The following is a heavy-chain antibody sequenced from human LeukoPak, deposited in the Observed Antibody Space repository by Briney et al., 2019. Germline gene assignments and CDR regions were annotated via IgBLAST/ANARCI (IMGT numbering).Heavy chain of an antibody. D-gene: IGHD2-2*01. CDR1: GVTFSSYA. V-gene: IGHV3-30*01. CDR3: ARNSLPAARLKGNWFDP. CDR2: ISYDGSNK. Sequence: GSLRLPCAASGVTFSSYAMHWVRQAPGKGLEWVAVISYDGSNKYYADSVKGRFTISRDNSKNTLYLQMNSLRAEDTAVYYCARNSLPAARLKGNWFDPWGQGTLVTVSS. J-gene: IGHJ5*02.